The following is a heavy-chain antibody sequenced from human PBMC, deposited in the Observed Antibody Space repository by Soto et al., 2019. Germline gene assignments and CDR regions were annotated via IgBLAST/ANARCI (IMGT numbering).Heavy chain of an antibody. Sequence: SETLSLTCAVYGGSFSGYYWSWIRQPPGKGLEWIGEINHSGSTNYNPSLKSRVTISVDTPKNQFSLKLSSVTAADTAVYYCARKGLRFLDYWGQGTLVTVSS. CDR1: GGSFSGYY. CDR3: ARKGLRFLDY. V-gene: IGHV4-34*01. J-gene: IGHJ4*02. D-gene: IGHD3-3*01. CDR2: INHSGST.